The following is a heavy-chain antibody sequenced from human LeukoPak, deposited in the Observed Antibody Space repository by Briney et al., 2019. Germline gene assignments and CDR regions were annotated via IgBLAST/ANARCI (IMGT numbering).Heavy chain of an antibody. V-gene: IGHV7-4-1*02. J-gene: IGHJ5*02. CDR1: GYTFTSYA. Sequence: ASVKVSCKASGYTFTSYAMNWVRQAPGQGLEWMGWINTNTGNPTYAQGFTGRFVFSLDTSVSTAYLQISSLKAEDTAVYYCARGVDCSGGSCYSPARDWFDPWGQGTLVTVSS. D-gene: IGHD2-15*01. CDR3: ARGVDCSGGSCYSPARDWFDP. CDR2: INTNTGNP.